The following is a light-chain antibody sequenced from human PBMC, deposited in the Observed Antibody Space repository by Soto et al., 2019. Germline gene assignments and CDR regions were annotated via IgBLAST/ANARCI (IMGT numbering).Light chain of an antibody. CDR2: AAS. CDR1: QSISNY. J-gene: IGKJ4*01. Sequence: IQMPQSPSSLSAFVGDRVTITCRASQSISNYLNWYQQKPGKAPKLLIYAASSLQSGVPSRFSGSGSGTDFTLTISSLQPEDFATYYCQQSYSTPLTFGGGTKVEI. V-gene: IGKV1-39*01. CDR3: QQSYSTPLT.